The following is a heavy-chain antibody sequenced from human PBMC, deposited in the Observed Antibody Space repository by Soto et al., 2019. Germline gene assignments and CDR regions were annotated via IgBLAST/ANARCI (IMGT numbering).Heavy chain of an antibody. CDR3: TRVGILVVVAATPYYFDY. CDR2: IRSKAYGGTT. V-gene: IGHV3-49*03. D-gene: IGHD2-15*01. CDR1: GFTFGDYA. Sequence: PEGSLRLSCTASGFTFGDYAMSWFRQAPGKGLEWVGFIRSKAYGGTTEYAASVKGRFTISRDDSKSIAYLQMNSLKTEDTAVYYCTRVGILVVVAATPYYFDYWGQGTLVTVPS. J-gene: IGHJ4*02.